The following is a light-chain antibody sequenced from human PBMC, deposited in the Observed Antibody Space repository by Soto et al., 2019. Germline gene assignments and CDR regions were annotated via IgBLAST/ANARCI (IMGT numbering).Light chain of an antibody. V-gene: IGLV2-11*01. J-gene: IGLJ1*01. CDR2: DVS. CDR3: CSYAGSYTYV. Sequence: QSAVTQAASVSGSPGQSVTISCTGSSSDIGGYNSVSWYQQPPGKAPKLLIYDVSKRPSGVPDRFSGSKSGNTASLTISGLQAEDEADYYCCSYAGSYTYVFGTGTKVTVL. CDR1: SSDIGGYNS.